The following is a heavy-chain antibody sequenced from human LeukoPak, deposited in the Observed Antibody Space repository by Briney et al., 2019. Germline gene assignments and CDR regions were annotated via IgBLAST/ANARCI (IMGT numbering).Heavy chain of an antibody. Sequence: ASVKVSCKVSGYTLTELSMHWVRQAPGKGLEWMGGFDPEDGETIYAQKFQGRVTMTEDTSTDTAYMELSSLRSEDTAVYYCARARRRGWELPRLYYFDYWGQGTLVTVSS. V-gene: IGHV1-24*01. CDR2: FDPEDGET. CDR1: GYTLTELS. CDR3: ARARRRGWELPRLYYFDY. D-gene: IGHD1-26*01. J-gene: IGHJ4*02.